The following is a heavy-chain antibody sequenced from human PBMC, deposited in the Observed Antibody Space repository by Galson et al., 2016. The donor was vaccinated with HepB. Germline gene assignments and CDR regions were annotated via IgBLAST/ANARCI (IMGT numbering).Heavy chain of an antibody. V-gene: IGHV1-69*13. CDR1: GGNFPSYA. CDR2: IIPIFGTV. Sequence: SVKVSCKASGGNFPSYAISWLRQAPGQGLEWMGGIIPIFGTVNFTQKFQGRVTMTADESTSTAYMELTSLISEGTAVYYCAKGGLALAGLPNWLDPWGQGTLVTVSS. CDR3: AKGGLALAGLPNWLDP. J-gene: IGHJ5*02. D-gene: IGHD6-19*01.